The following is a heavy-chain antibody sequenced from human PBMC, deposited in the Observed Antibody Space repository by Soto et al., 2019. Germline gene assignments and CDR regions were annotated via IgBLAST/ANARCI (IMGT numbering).Heavy chain of an antibody. CDR2: IYSGGST. D-gene: IGHD2-2*01. CDR1: GFTVSSNY. V-gene: IGHV3-53*05. Sequence: PGGSLRLSCAASGFTVSSNYMSWVRQAPGKGLEWVSVIYSGGSTYYADSVKGRFTISRDNSKNTLSLQMNSLRPEDTAVYYCAKDSGYQLPDNYFYYGLDVWGQGT. CDR3: AKDSGYQLPDNYFYYGLDV. J-gene: IGHJ6*02.